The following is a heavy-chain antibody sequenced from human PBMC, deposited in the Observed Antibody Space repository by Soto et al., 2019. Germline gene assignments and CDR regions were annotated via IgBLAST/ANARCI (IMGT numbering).Heavy chain of an antibody. V-gene: IGHV1-69*06. CDR3: ARGYYYGSGSYSGD. J-gene: IGHJ4*02. D-gene: IGHD3-10*01. CDR2: IIPIFGTA. CDR1: GGTFSSYA. Sequence: SVKVSCKASGGTFSSYAVRLVRQAPGQGLEWMGGIIPIFGTANYAQKFQVRVTITADKSTSTAYMELSSLRSEDTAVYYCARGYYYGSGSYSGDWGQGTLVTVSS.